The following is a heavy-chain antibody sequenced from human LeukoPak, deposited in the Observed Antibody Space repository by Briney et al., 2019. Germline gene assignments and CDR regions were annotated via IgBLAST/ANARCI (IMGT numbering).Heavy chain of an antibody. CDR2: INSDGKTT. CDR3: AREADGSDY. D-gene: IGHD3-10*01. V-gene: IGHV3-74*01. Sequence: GGSLRLSCAASGFTFSSYWMYWVRQAPGKGLVWVSRINSDGKTTNYADSVKGRFTISRDNAKSTLYLQMNSLRAEDTAVYYCAREADGSDYWGQGTLVTVSS. J-gene: IGHJ4*02. CDR1: GFTFSSYW.